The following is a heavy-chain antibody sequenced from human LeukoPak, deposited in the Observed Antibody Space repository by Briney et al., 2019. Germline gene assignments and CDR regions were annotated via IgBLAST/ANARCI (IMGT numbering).Heavy chain of an antibody. V-gene: IGHV4-59*01. CDR2: IYYSGST. J-gene: IGHJ6*03. CDR1: GGSISSYY. D-gene: IGHD3-3*01. CDR3: ARGSFWRGYYYYYYYMDV. Sequence: SETLSLTCTVSGGSISSYYWSWIRQPPGKGLEWIGYIYYSGSTNYNPSLKSRVTISVDTSKNQFSLKLCSVTAADTAVYYCARGSFWRGYYYYYYYMDVWGKGTTVTVSS.